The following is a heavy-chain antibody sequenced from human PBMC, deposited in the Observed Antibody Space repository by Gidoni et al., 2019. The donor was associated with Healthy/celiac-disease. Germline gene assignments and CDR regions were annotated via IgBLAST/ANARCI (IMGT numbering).Heavy chain of an antibody. CDR3: ARDRGTWKNWFDP. D-gene: IGHD1-1*01. Sequence: EVQLVESGGGLVKPGGSLRLSCAASGFTFRSYSMNWVRQAPGKGLAWVSSISRSSSYIYYADSVKGRFTISRDNAKNSMYLQMNSLRAEDTAGYYCARDRGTWKNWFDPWGQGTLVTVSS. CDR2: ISRSSSYI. CDR1: GFTFRSYS. J-gene: IGHJ5*02. V-gene: IGHV3-21*01.